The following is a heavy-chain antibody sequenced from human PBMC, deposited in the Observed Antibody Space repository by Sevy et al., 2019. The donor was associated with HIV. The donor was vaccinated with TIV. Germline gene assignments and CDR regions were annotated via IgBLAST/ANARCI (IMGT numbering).Heavy chain of an antibody. CDR2: INHSGST. J-gene: IGHJ3*02. CDR1: GGSFSGYY. D-gene: IGHD2-2*01. Sequence: SETLSLTCAVYGGSFSGYYWSWIRQPPGKGLEWFGEINHSGSTNYNPSLKSRVTISVDTSKNQFSLKLSSVTAADTAVYYCARHCGSTSCSHAFDIWGQGTMVTVSS. V-gene: IGHV4-34*01. CDR3: ARHCGSTSCSHAFDI.